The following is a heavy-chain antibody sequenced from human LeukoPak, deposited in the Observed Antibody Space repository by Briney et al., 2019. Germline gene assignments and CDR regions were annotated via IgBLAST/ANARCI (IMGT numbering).Heavy chain of an antibody. J-gene: IGHJ4*02. V-gene: IGHV3-74*01. CDR3: ASLNYGPDY. CDR1: GFTFSSYA. D-gene: IGHD3-16*01. Sequence: PGGSLRLSCAASGFTFSSYAMHWVRHAPGKGLVWVSRIDNDGRGTSYADSVKGRFTISRDNAKNRLYLQMNSLRAEDTAVYYCASLNYGPDYWGQGTLVTVSS. CDR2: IDNDGRGT.